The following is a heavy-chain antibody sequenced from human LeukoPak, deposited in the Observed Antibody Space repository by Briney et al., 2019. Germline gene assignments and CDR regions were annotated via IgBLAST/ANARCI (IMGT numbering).Heavy chain of an antibody. CDR1: GGSFSGYY. CDR3: AKSNGYGLVDI. D-gene: IGHD3-10*01. J-gene: IGHJ3*02. Sequence: PSETLSLTCAVYGGSFSGYYWSWIRQPPGKGLEWIGEINHSGSTNYNPSLKSRVTISVDTSRNQFSLRLNSVTAADTAVYYCAKSNGYGLVDIWGQGTMVTVSS. V-gene: IGHV4-34*01. CDR2: INHSGST.